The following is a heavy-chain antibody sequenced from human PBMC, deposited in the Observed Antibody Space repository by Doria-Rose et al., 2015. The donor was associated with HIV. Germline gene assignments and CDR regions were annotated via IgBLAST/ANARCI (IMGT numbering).Heavy chain of an antibody. Sequence: QVQLVQSGPVLVKPTETLTLTCTVSGVSLSSPGMGVSWIRQPPGKTLEWLANIFAYDERSYKTSLKCRLTISSGTFKSKVVLTMTDMDPVDTATYYCARIKSSRWYHKYDFDFWGQGTLVIVSA. J-gene: IGHJ4*02. D-gene: IGHD6-13*01. CDR3: ARIKSSRWYHKYDFDF. V-gene: IGHV2-26*01. CDR2: IFAYDER. CDR1: GVSLSSPGMG.